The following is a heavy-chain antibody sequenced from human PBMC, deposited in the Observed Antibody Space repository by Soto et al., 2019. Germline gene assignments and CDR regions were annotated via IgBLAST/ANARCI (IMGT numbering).Heavy chain of an antibody. Sequence: PSETLSLTCTVSGGSISSYYWSWIRQPPGKGLEWIGYIYYSGSTNYNPSLKSRVTISVDTSKNQFSLKLSSVTAADTAVYYCARIGKYDFWSGTSYYYYGMDAWGQGTTVTVSS. V-gene: IGHV4-59*01. CDR3: ARIGKYDFWSGTSYYYYGMDA. J-gene: IGHJ6*02. CDR1: GGSISSYY. CDR2: IYYSGST. D-gene: IGHD3-3*01.